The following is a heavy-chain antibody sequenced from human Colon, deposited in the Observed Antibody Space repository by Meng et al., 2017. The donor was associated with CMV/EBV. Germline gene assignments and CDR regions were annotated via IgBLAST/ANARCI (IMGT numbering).Heavy chain of an antibody. CDR2: IWYDGSNK. CDR3: AKVAHRVVPYYFDY. Sequence: GESLKISCAASGFTFSSYGMHWVRQAPGKGLEWVAFIWYDGSNKYYADSVKGRFTISRDNSKNTLYLQMNSLRAEDTAVYYCAKVAHRVVPYYFDYWGQGTLVTVSS. V-gene: IGHV3-30*02. CDR1: GFTFSSYG. D-gene: IGHD2-2*01. J-gene: IGHJ4*02.